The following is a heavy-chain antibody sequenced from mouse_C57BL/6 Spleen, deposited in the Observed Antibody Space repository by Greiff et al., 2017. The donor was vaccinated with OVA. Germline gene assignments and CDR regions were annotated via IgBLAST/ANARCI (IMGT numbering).Heavy chain of an antibody. D-gene: IGHD3-2*01. CDR2: IDPSDSYT. CDR3: AIDSRYYFDY. V-gene: IGHV1-69*01. CDR1: GYTFTSYW. Sequence: QVQLQQPGAELVMPGASVKLSCKASGYTFTSYWMHWVKQRPGQGLEWIGEIDPSDSYTNYNQKFKGKSTLTVDKSSSTAYMQLSSLTSEDSAVYCCAIDSRYYFDYWGQGTTLTVSS. J-gene: IGHJ2*01.